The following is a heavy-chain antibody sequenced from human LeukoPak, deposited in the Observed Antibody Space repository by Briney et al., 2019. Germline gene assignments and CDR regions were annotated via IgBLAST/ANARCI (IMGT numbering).Heavy chain of an antibody. D-gene: IGHD4-17*01. Sequence: GSLRLSCAASGFTFSTYAMTWVGQAPGKGLEWVSGISGSGTNPFYADSVRGRFTISRDNAKNTLYLQMDSLRAEDTAVYFCAKDASNGDYAHWGQGTLVTVSS. CDR3: AKDASNGDYAH. J-gene: IGHJ4*02. V-gene: IGHV3-23*01. CDR2: ISGSGTNP. CDR1: GFTFSTYA.